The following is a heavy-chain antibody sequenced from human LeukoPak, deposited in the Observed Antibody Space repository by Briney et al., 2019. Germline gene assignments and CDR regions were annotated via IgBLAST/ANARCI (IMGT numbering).Heavy chain of an antibody. D-gene: IGHD1-26*01. Sequence: PGGSLRLSCAASGFTVSSNYMSWVRQALGKGLEWVSIIYTGGTIYYADSVKGRFTISRDISKNMLYLQMNSLRAEDTAKYYCAKAGIVGATFRIDYWGQGSLVTVSS. V-gene: IGHV3-53*01. CDR2: IYTGGTI. CDR3: AKAGIVGATFRIDY. J-gene: IGHJ4*02. CDR1: GFTVSSNY.